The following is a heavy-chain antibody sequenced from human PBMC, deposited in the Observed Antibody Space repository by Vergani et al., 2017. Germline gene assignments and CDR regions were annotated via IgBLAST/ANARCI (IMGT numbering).Heavy chain of an antibody. CDR3: ARARIAAAGRNWFDP. D-gene: IGHD6-13*01. J-gene: IGHJ5*02. Sequence: VQLVESGGGVVQPGRSLRLSCAASGFTFSSYSMNWVRQAPGKGLEWVSSISSSSSYIYYADSVKGRFTISRDNAKNSLYLQMNSLRAEDTAVYYCARARIAAAGRNWFDPWGQGTLVTVSS. CDR2: ISSSSSYI. CDR1: GFTFSSYS. V-gene: IGHV3-21*01.